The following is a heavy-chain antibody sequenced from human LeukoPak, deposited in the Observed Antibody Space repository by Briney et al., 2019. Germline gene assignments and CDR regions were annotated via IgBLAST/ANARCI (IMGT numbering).Heavy chain of an antibody. V-gene: IGHV3-7*03. CDR2: IKQDGSEK. Sequence: SGGSLRLSCAASGFTFSSYRMSWVRQAPGKGLEWVANIKQDGSEKYYVDSVKGRFTISRDNAKNSLYLQMNSLRAEDTAVYYCARDYYTYFDYWGQGTLVTVSS. D-gene: IGHD3-22*01. J-gene: IGHJ4*02. CDR1: GFTFSSYR. CDR3: ARDYYTYFDY.